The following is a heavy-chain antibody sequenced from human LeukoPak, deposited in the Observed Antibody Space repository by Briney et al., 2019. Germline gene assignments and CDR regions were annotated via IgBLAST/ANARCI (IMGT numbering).Heavy chain of an antibody. CDR1: GYTFTSYG. Sequence: ASVKVSCKASGYTFTSYGISWVRPAPGQGLEWMGWISVYNGNTNYAQKLQGRVTMTTDTSTSTAYMELRSLRSDDTAVYYCAREYCSSTSCFEYFQHWGQGTLVTVSS. V-gene: IGHV1-18*01. CDR3: AREYCSSTSCFEYFQH. D-gene: IGHD2-2*01. J-gene: IGHJ1*01. CDR2: ISVYNGNT.